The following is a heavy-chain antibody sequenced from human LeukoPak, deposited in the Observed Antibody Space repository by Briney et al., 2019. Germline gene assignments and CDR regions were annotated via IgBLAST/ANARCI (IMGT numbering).Heavy chain of an antibody. CDR1: GGSISSYY. V-gene: IGHV4-59*08. J-gene: IGHJ4*02. CDR3: ARVLDYYGSGTRDFDY. Sequence: SETLSLTCTVSGGSISSYYWSWIRQPPGKGLEWIGSMYHSGSTNYNPSLKSRVTMSADTSKNQFSLKLSSVTAADTAVYYCARVLDYYGSGTRDFDYWGQGTLVTVSS. CDR2: MYHSGST. D-gene: IGHD3-10*01.